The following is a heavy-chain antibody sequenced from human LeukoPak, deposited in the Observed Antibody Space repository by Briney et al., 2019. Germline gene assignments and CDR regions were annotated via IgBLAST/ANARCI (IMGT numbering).Heavy chain of an antibody. D-gene: IGHD6-13*01. V-gene: IGHV3-23*01. CDR2: ISGSGGST. CDR1: GFTFSSYA. CDR3: AKGGIAAAGTCYFDY. Sequence: GGSLRLSCAASGFTFSSYAMSWVRQVPGKGLEWVSAISGSGGSTYYADSVKGRFTISRDNSKNTLYLQMNSLRAEDTAVYYCAKGGIAAAGTCYFDYWGQGTLVTVSS. J-gene: IGHJ4*02.